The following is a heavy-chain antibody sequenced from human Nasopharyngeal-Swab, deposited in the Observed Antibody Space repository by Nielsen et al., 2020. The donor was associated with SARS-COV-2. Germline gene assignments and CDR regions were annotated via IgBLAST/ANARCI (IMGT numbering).Heavy chain of an antibody. Sequence: WIRQPPGKGLEWVAVISYDGSNKYYADSVKGRFTISRDNSKNTLSLQMNSLRAGDTAVYYCAKDLRGPYFFWGQGTLVTVSS. J-gene: IGHJ4*02. D-gene: IGHD2/OR15-2a*01. V-gene: IGHV3-30*18. CDR2: ISYDGSNK. CDR3: AKDLRGPYFF.